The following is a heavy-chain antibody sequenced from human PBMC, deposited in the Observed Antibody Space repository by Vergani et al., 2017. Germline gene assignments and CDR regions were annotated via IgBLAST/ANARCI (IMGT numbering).Heavy chain of an antibody. CDR2: ISSSSSYI. J-gene: IGHJ6*02. CDR3: ARDLRSGSYYYYYGMDV. CDR1: GFTFSSYS. V-gene: IGHV3-21*01. D-gene: IGHD1-26*01. Sequence: EVQLLESGGGLVQPGGSLRLSCAASGFTFSSYSMNWVRQAPGKGLEWVSSISSSSSYIYYADSVKGRFTISGDNAKNSLYLQMNSLRAEDTAVYYCARDLRSGSYYYYYGMDVWGQGTTVTVSS.